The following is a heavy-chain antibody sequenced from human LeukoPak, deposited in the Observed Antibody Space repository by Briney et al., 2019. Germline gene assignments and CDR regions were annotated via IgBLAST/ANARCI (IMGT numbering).Heavy chain of an antibody. D-gene: IGHD2-2*01. CDR1: GFTFGSYG. V-gene: IGHV3-21*01. CDR2: ISGSGGST. J-gene: IGHJ6*03. Sequence: GGSLRLSCAASGFTFGSYGMHWVRQAPGKGLEWVSAISGSGGSTYYADSVKGRFTISRDNAKNSLYLQMNSLRAEDTAVYYCARETGSSTLGRPHYYYMDVWGKGTTVTVSS. CDR3: ARETGSSTLGRPHYYYMDV.